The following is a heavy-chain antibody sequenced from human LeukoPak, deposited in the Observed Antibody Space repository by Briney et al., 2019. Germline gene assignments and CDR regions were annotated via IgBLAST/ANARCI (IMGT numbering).Heavy chain of an antibody. Sequence: SETLSLTCTVSGGSISSDVYYWSWIRQPAGKGLEWLGRIYLSGNTNYNLSLKSRLTMSVDTSKNQFSLKLSSVTAADTAVYYCARGGGAAGRSNYYYYMDVWGKGTTVTVSS. V-gene: IGHV4-61*02. CDR2: IYLSGNT. D-gene: IGHD6-13*01. CDR1: GGSISSDVYY. J-gene: IGHJ6*03. CDR3: ARGGGAAGRSNYYYYMDV.